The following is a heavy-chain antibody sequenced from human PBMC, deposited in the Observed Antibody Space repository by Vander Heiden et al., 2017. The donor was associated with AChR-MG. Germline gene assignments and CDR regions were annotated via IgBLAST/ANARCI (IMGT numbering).Heavy chain of an antibody. J-gene: IGHJ6*02. CDR3: ARVFGWTNADYGMDV. V-gene: IGHV5-51*01. CDR2: IYPGDSDT. D-gene: IGHD3-10*01. Sequence: EVQLVQSGAEVKKPGESLKISCKGSGYSFTGYWIGWVRQRPGKGLEWMGIIYPGDSDTRYSPSFQGQVTISADKSISTAYLQWSSLKASDTAMYYCARVFGWTNADYGMDVWGQGTTVTVSS. CDR1: GYSFTGYW.